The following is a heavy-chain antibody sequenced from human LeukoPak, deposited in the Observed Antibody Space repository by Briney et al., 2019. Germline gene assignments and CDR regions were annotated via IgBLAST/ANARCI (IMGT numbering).Heavy chain of an antibody. D-gene: IGHD3-10*02. CDR2: THPSGTT. V-gene: IGHV4-4*07. CDR3: ARGNSNYVYDY. Sequence: SETLSLTCTVSGGSISGYYWTWVRQPAGKGLEWIGRTHPSGTTNYNPSLKSRVTMSVDTSENQFSLKLSSLTAADTAIYYCARGNSNYVYDYWGQGTLVTVSS. CDR1: GGSISGYY. J-gene: IGHJ4*02.